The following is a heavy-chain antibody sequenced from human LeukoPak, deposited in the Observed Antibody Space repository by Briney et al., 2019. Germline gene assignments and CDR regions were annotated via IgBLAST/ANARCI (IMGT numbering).Heavy chain of an antibody. CDR1: GFTFSSYA. Sequence: GGSLRLSCAASGFTFSSYAMSWVRQSPGKGLEWVSAISSSGGSTYYADSVKGRFTISRDISKNTLHLQMNSLRAEDTAVYYCARDQYTSGWYGSFDYWGQGTLVTVSS. V-gene: IGHV3-23*01. CDR3: ARDQYTSGWYGSFDY. J-gene: IGHJ4*02. D-gene: IGHD6-19*01. CDR2: ISSSGGST.